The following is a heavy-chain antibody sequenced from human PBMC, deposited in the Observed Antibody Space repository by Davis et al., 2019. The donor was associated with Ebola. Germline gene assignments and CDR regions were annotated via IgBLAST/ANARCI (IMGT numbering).Heavy chain of an antibody. D-gene: IGHD5-18*01. Sequence: MPSETLSLTCSVSGDSISTNYWWSWVRQAPGKRLEWIGEIYHSGITSYNPSLESRVIMSIDKSKNLFSLNLNSVTAADTALYYCARGSSNGSKYYYYYYMDVWGKGTTVTVSS. CDR1: GDSISTNYW. CDR3: ARGSSNGSKYYYYYYMDV. J-gene: IGHJ6*03. CDR2: IYHSGIT. V-gene: IGHV4-4*02.